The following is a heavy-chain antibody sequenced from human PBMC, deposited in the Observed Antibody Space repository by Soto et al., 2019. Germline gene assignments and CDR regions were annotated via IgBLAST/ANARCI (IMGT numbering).Heavy chain of an antibody. V-gene: IGHV1-18*01. Sequence: QVQLVQSGAEVKKPGASVKVSCKASGYTFTSYGISWVRQAPGQGLEWMGWVNAYNGNTNYAQKFQARVTMTTDTSTRTAYMELRSLRSDDTAVYYCAGEAVSGRTGFDYWGQGTLVTVSS. CDR3: AGEAVSGRTGFDY. CDR1: GYTFTSYG. CDR2: VNAYNGNT. D-gene: IGHD6-19*01. J-gene: IGHJ4*02.